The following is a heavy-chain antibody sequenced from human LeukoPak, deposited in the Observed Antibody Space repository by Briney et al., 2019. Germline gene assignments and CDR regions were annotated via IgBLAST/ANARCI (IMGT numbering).Heavy chain of an antibody. CDR1: GYTLTELS. Sequence: ASVKVSCKVSGYTLTELSMHWVRQAPGKGLEWMGGFDPEDGETIYAQKFQGRVTMTRDTSTSTVYMELSSLRSEDTAVYYCARDKRDDSSGSNWFDPWGQGTLVTVSS. CDR3: ARDKRDDSSGSNWFDP. V-gene: IGHV1-24*01. D-gene: IGHD3-22*01. J-gene: IGHJ5*02. CDR2: FDPEDGET.